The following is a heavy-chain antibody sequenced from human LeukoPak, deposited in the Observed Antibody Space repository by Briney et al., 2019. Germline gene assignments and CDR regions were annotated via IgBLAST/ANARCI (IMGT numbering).Heavy chain of an antibody. CDR1: GGTFSSYV. CDR3: ARQVPAAPSEYYYGMDV. J-gene: IGHJ6*02. V-gene: IGHV1-69*13. Sequence: SVTVSCKASGGTFSSYVISWVRQAPGQGLEWMGGIIPIFGTANYAQKFQGRVTITADESTSTAYMELSSLRSEDTAVYYCARQVPAAPSEYYYGMDVWGQGTTVTVSS. CDR2: IIPIFGTA. D-gene: IGHD2-2*01.